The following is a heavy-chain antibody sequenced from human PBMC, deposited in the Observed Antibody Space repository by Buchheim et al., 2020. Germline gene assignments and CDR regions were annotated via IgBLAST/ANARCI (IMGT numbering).Heavy chain of an antibody. CDR3: ANLWENGY. CDR2: IKKDGSEI. J-gene: IGHJ4*02. CDR1: GFSFSTYW. Sequence: EVHLVESGGGLVQPGESLTLSCAASGFSFSTYWMSWVRQAPGKRPEWVADIKKDGSEIYYADSVRGRFTISRDNDKNSLYLQMNSLRVDDTAVYYCANLWENGYWGQGTL. D-gene: IGHD1-26*01. V-gene: IGHV3-7*01.